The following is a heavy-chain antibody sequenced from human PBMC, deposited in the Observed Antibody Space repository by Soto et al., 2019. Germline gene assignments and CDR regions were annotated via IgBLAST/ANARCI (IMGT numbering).Heavy chain of an antibody. V-gene: IGHV4-34*01. J-gene: IGHJ4*02. CDR3: ARGPYSRAVGATNPSH. CDR2: ISSGIT. Sequence: SETLSLTCAVYGGSSSGWYWTWIRQSPVKGLEWIGEISSGITNYNPSLKSRVTISADTSKDQFSLKLSSVTAADTAVYYCARGPYSRAVGATNPSHWGQGTPVTVSS. CDR1: GGSSSGWY. D-gene: IGHD1-26*01.